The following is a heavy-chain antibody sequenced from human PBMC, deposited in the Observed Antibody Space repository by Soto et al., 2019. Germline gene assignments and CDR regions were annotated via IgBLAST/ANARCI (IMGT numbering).Heavy chain of an antibody. CDR2: FDPEDGET. J-gene: IGHJ4*02. CDR1: GYTLTELS. CDR3: ATGPKGRRFLEWLLSFDS. V-gene: IGHV1-24*01. D-gene: IGHD3-3*01. Sequence: ASVKVSCKVSGYTLTELSMHWVRQAPGKGLEWMGGFDPEDGETIYAQKFQGRVTMTEDTSTDTAYMELSSLRSEDTAVYYCATGPKGRRFLEWLLSFDSWGQGTLVTVSS.